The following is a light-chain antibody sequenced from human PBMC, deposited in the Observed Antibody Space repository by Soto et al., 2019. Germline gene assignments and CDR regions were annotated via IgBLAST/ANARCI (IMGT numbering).Light chain of an antibody. CDR3: QQYGSSPKT. V-gene: IGKV3-20*01. Sequence: EIVLTQSPGTLSLSPGDRATLSCRASQGVSSNYLAWYQQKPGQAPRLLIYGASSRATGIPDRFSGSGSGTDITLTISRLEPEDFPVYYCQQYGSSPKTFGQGTKVEIK. J-gene: IGKJ1*01. CDR1: QGVSSNY. CDR2: GAS.